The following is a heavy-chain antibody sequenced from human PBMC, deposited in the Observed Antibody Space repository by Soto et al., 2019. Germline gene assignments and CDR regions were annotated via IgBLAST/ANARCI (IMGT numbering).Heavy chain of an antibody. CDR2: VSAYSGNS. V-gene: IGHV1-18*04. CDR1: GYTFNSNG. CDR3: ARDLRIAAAATNHY. D-gene: IGHD6-13*01. Sequence: ASVKVSCKASGYTFNSNGISWVRQAPGQGLEWMGWVSAYSGNSNYAQKLQGRVNMTTDTSTSTAYMELRSLRSDDTALYYCARDLRIAAAATNHYWGQGTLVTVSS. J-gene: IGHJ4*02.